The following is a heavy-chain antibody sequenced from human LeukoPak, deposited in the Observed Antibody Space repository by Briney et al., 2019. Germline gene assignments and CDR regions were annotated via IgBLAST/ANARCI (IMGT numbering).Heavy chain of an antibody. D-gene: IGHD2/OR15-2a*01. CDR2: MNRDGSEI. J-gene: IGHJ4*02. CDR3: ARDLGFSTFDN. V-gene: IGHV3-7*01. CDR1: GFTFSFYW. Sequence: QPGGSLRLSCAASGFTFSFYWMSWVRPALGKGLEWVANMNRDGSEINYVDSVRGRFTISRDNAKNSLYLQMNSLRAEDTAVYFCARDLGFSTFDNWGQGTLVTVSS.